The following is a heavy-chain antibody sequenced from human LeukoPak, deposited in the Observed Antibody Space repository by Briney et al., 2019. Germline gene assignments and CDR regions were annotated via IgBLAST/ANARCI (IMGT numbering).Heavy chain of an antibody. CDR1: GYTFIGYY. Sequence: GASVKVSCKASGYTFIGYYMHWVRQAPGQGLEWMGWINPNSGGTNYAQKFQGRVTMTRDTSISTAYMELSRLRSDDTAVYYCARGPHYYDILTGYFSEDYWGQGTLVTVSS. V-gene: IGHV1-2*02. CDR2: INPNSGGT. CDR3: ARGPHYYDILTGYFSEDY. D-gene: IGHD3-9*01. J-gene: IGHJ4*02.